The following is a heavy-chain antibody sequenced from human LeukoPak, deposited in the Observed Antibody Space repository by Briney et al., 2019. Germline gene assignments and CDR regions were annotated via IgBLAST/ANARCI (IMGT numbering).Heavy chain of an antibody. Sequence: SETLSLTCDVYGGSFSGYYWSWIRQPPGKGLEWIGEINHSGSTNYNPSLKSRVTISVDTSKNQFSLKLSSVTAADTAVYYCARRGALRYYDSSGYYSTWGQGTLVTVSS. CDR2: INHSGST. CDR3: ARRGALRYYDSSGYYST. V-gene: IGHV4-34*01. CDR1: GGSFSGYY. D-gene: IGHD3-22*01. J-gene: IGHJ5*02.